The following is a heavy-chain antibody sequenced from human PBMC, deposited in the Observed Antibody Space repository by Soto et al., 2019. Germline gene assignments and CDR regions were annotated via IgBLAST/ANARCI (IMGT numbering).Heavy chain of an antibody. Sequence: EVQLVESGGGLVQPEGSLRLSCAASGFTFSDHYMDWVRQAPGKGLEWVGRIKNKANSYTTEYAAPVKGRFIISRDDSKNSGFLQMNRLKTHDTALYYCTPVELGNSRSPYYLGQGILVTVSS. J-gene: IGHJ4*02. D-gene: IGHD1-26*01. V-gene: IGHV3-72*01. CDR3: TPVELGNSRSPYY. CDR1: GFTFSDHY. CDR2: IKNKANSYTT.